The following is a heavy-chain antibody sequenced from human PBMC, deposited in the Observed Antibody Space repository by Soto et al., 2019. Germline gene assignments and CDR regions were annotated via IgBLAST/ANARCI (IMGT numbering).Heavy chain of an antibody. J-gene: IGHJ6*03. V-gene: IGHV4-59*08. Sequence: SESLSLACTVSGSSISRYYGSWIRQPPGKGLEWIGYIYYSGSTNYNPSLKSRVTISVDTSKNQFSLKLSSVTAADTAVYYCATREWPSYYYYMDVWGKGTTVTVSS. CDR1: GSSISRYY. D-gene: IGHD3-3*01. CDR2: IYYSGST. CDR3: ATREWPSYYYYMDV.